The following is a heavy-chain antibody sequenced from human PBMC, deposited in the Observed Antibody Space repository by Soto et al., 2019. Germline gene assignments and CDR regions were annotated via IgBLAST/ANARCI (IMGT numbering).Heavy chain of an antibody. D-gene: IGHD1-26*01. J-gene: IGHJ3*02. Sequence: GGSLRLSCIGSGFTFSDYGMNWVRLAPGKGLEWVSSITKSSSNIYYADSVKGRFTISRDNSKNTLYLQMNSLRAEDTAVYYCAREGATDAFDIWGQGTMVTVSS. CDR2: ITKSSSNI. V-gene: IGHV3-21*01. CDR3: AREGATDAFDI. CDR1: GFTFSDYG.